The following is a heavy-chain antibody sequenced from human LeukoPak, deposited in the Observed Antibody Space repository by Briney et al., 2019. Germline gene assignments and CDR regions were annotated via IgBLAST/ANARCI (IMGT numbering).Heavy chain of an antibody. CDR2: IYTSGST. CDR1: GGSISSGSYY. D-gene: IGHD5/OR15-5a*01. J-gene: IGHJ6*03. CDR3: ARDYTFDSVYMDV. V-gene: IGHV4-61*02. Sequence: PSETLSLTCTASGGSISSGSYYWSWIRQPAGKGLEWIGRIYTSGSTNYNPSLKSRVTISVDTSKNQFSLKLSSVTAADTAVYYCARDYTFDSVYMDVWGKGTTVTISS.